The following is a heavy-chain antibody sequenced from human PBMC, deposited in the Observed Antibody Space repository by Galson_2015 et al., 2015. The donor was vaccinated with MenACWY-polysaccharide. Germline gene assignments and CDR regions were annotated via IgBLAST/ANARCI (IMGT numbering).Heavy chain of an antibody. V-gene: IGHV1-3*04. CDR3: ARVDCGSDGCPLIDY. CDR1: GYIFTSHN. J-gene: IGHJ4*02. D-gene: IGHD2-21*01. CDR2: INTGNGNT. Sequence: SVKVSCKASGYIFTSHNMHWVRQAPGQGLGWMGWINTGNGNTKYSQNFQGRVTITSDTSASTAYMELSSLRSEDTAVYYCARVDCGSDGCPLIDYWGQGTLVTVSS.